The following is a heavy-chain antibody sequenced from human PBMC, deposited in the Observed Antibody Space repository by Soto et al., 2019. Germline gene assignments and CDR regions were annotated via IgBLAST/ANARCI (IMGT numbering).Heavy chain of an antibody. CDR1: GGTFSSYT. D-gene: IGHD4-17*01. CDR2: IIPILGIA. CDR3: ASHDYGDFWGD. V-gene: IGHV1-69*02. Sequence: QVQLVQSGAEVKKPGSSVKVSCKASGGTFSSYTISWVRQAPGQGLEWMGRIIPILGIANYAQKFQGRVTITADKSTSTAYMELSSLRSEDTAVYYCASHDYGDFWGDWGQGTLVTVSS. J-gene: IGHJ4*02.